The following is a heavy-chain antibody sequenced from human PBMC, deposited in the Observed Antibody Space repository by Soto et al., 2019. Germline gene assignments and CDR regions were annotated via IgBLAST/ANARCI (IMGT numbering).Heavy chain of an antibody. CDR3: ASESGSYHDAFDI. V-gene: IGHV5-51*01. Sequence: GEALNISCKGSGYSFTSYWIGWVRQMPGKGLEWMGIIYPGDSDTRYSPSFQGQVTISADKSISTAYLQWSSLKASDTAMYYCASESGSYHDAFDIWGQGTMVTVSS. J-gene: IGHJ3*02. CDR1: GYSFTSYW. D-gene: IGHD1-26*01. CDR2: IYPGDSDT.